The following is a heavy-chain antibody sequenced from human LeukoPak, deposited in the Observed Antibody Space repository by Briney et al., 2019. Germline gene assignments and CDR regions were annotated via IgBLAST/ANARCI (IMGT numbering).Heavy chain of an antibody. D-gene: IGHD4-11*01. J-gene: IGHJ4*02. V-gene: IGHV3-11*01. CDR2: ISTSGSTM. CDR3: ARDGRLTTVTTY. CDR1: GFTFSDYC. Sequence: PGGSLRLSCAASGFTFSDYCMGWMRQAPGKGLEWVSYISTSGSTMNYADSVKGRFTISRDNAENSMYLQMNSLRVEDTAVYYCARDGRLTTVTTYWGQGTLVTVSS.